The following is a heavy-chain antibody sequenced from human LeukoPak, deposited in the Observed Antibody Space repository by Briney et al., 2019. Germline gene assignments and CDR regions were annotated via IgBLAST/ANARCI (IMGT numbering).Heavy chain of an antibody. V-gene: IGHV4-34*01. CDR2: INHSGST. D-gene: IGHD1-1*01. Sequence: SETLSLTCAVYGGSFSGYYWSWIRQPPGKGLEWIGEINHSGSTNYNPSLKSRVTISVDTSKNQFSLKLSSVTAADTAVYYCARHSFRLGTHAVDYWGQGTLVTVSS. J-gene: IGHJ4*02. CDR3: ARHSFRLGTHAVDY. CDR1: GGSFSGYY.